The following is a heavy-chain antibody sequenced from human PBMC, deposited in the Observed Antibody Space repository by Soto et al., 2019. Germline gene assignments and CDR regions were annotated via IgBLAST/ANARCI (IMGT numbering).Heavy chain of an antibody. CDR3: ASRRRDGYNSAY. Sequence: QVQLVQSGAEVKKPGSSVKVSCKASGGTFSSYTISWVRQAPGQGLEWMGRIIPLLGIANYAQKFQGRVTITADKSTSTAYMELSSLRSEDTAVYYCASRRRDGYNSAYWGQGTLVTVSS. V-gene: IGHV1-69*02. CDR2: IIPLLGIA. D-gene: IGHD5-12*01. J-gene: IGHJ4*02. CDR1: GGTFSSYT.